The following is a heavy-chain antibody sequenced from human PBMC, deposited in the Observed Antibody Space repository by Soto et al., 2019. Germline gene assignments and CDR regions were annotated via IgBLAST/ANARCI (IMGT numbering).Heavy chain of an antibody. Sequence: QVQLVQSGAEVKKPGASVKVSCKASGYTFTSYGISWVRQAPGQGLEWMGWISAYNGNTNYAQKLQGRVTMTTDTYTSTGYMELRGLKCDDAAVYYCARGMDDRVFGVVIMATYYFDYWGQGTPVPVAT. CDR1: GYTFTSYG. CDR3: ARGMDDRVFGVVIMATYYFDY. V-gene: IGHV1-18*01. D-gene: IGHD3-3*01. CDR2: ISAYNGNT. J-gene: IGHJ4*02.